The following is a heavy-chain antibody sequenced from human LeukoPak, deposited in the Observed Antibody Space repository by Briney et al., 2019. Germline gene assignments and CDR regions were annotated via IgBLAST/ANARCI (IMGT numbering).Heavy chain of an antibody. D-gene: IGHD3-16*01. V-gene: IGHV3-74*03. J-gene: IGHJ4*02. CDR2: INGEGSET. CDR3: ARVRMGDDFNPFDY. CDR1: GFTFSRFW. Sequence: GGSLRLSCAASGFTFSRFWIYWVRHAPGKGLVWVSRINGEGSETMYADSVKGRFTISRDNAKNTLYPQMNSLRAEDTAVYYCARVRMGDDFNPFDYWGQGTLVTVSS.